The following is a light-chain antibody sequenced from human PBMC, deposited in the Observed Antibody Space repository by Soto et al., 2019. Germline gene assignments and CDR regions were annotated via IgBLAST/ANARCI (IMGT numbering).Light chain of an antibody. CDR2: EVS. CDR3: TSYAGSNNFFYV. V-gene: IGLV2-8*01. Sequence: QSALTQPRSASGSPGQTVTISSTGTSSDVGGYNYVSWYQQHPGKAPKLMIYEVSKRPSGVPDRFSGSKSGNTASLTVSGLQAEDEADYYCTSYAGSNNFFYVFGTGTKVTVL. J-gene: IGLJ1*01. CDR1: SSDVGGYNY.